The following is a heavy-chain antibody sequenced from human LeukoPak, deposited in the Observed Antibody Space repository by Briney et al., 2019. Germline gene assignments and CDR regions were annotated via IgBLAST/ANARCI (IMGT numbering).Heavy chain of an antibody. V-gene: IGHV1-2*02. CDR2: INPNSGGT. CDR1: GYTFTGYY. CDR3: ARPGDYYDSSGYELDY. D-gene: IGHD3-22*01. Sequence: ASVKVSCKASGYTFTGYYMHWVRQAPGQGLEWMGWINPNSGGTNYAQKFQGRVTMTRDTSISTAYMELSRLRSDDTAVYYCARPGDYYDSSGYELDYWGQGTLVTVSS. J-gene: IGHJ4*02.